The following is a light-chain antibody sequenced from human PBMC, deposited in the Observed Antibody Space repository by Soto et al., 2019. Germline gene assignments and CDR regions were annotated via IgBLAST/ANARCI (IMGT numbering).Light chain of an antibody. Sequence: QSALTQPASVSGSPGQSITISCTGTSSDVGSYNLVSWYQQHPGKAPKVMIYEDNKRPSGVSNRFSGSKSGNTASLTISSLQAEDEADYYCCSYAESRTYVFGTGTKVTVL. V-gene: IGLV2-23*01. CDR2: EDN. J-gene: IGLJ1*01. CDR3: CSYAESRTYV. CDR1: SSDVGSYNL.